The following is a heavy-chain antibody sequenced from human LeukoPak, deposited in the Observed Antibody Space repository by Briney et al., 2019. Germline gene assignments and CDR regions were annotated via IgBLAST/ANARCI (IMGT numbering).Heavy chain of an antibody. D-gene: IGHD6-6*01. Sequence: EASVKVSCKASGGTFSSYTISWVRQAPGQGLEWMGRIIPILGIANYAQKFQGRVTITADNSTSTAYMELSSLRSEDTAVYYCARDPRGGIAARHDAFDIWGQGTMVTVSS. CDR2: IIPILGIA. J-gene: IGHJ3*02. CDR3: ARDPRGGIAARHDAFDI. V-gene: IGHV1-69*04. CDR1: GGTFSSYT.